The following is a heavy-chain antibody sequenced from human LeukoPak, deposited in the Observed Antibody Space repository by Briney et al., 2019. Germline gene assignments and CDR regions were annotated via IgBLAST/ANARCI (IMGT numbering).Heavy chain of an antibody. CDR1: GFTFSSYW. CDR3: VYGGNSTCFDI. V-gene: IGHV3-74*01. Sequence: PRGSLRLSCAASGFTFSSYWMHWVRQAPGKGLVWVSRINSDGSSTTYADSVKGRFTISRDNAKNTLYLHMNGLRADDTAVYYCVYGGNSTCFDIWGQGTMVTVSS. J-gene: IGHJ3*02. D-gene: IGHD4-23*01. CDR2: INSDGSST.